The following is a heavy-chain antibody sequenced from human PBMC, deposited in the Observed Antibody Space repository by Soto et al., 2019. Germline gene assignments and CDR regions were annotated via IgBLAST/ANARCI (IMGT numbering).Heavy chain of an antibody. V-gene: IGHV4-4*09. D-gene: IGHD5-12*01. CDR2: HHSDST. CDR1: GGSMSGQH. J-gene: IGHJ4*02. Sequence: QVQLQESGPGLVKPSETLSLTCTVSGGSMSGQHWSWIRQPPGKGLEWIGHHSDSTNYNPSLKSRVTISTATSKNQFSLKLSSVTAADTAVYYCVTYSVGEGGRGYWGQGTLVTVSS. CDR3: VTYSVGEGGRGY.